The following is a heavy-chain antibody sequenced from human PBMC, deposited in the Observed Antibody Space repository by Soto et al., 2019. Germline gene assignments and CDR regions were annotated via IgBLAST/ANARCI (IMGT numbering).Heavy chain of an antibody. Sequence: TLSLTCTVSGGSISSGDYYWSWIRQPPGKGLEWIGYIYYSGSTYYNPSLKSRVTISVDTSKNQFSLKLSSVTAADTAVYYCARGLITMVLNWFDPWGQGTLVTVSS. V-gene: IGHV4-30-4*01. CDR3: ARGLITMVLNWFDP. CDR1: GGSISSGDYY. D-gene: IGHD3-10*01. J-gene: IGHJ5*02. CDR2: IYYSGST.